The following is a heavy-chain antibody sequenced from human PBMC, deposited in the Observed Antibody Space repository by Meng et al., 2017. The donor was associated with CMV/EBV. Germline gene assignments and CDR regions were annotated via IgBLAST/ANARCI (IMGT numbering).Heavy chain of an antibody. Sequence: ASVKVSCKASGYTFTSYYMHWVRQAPGQGLEWMGIINPSGGSTSYAQKFQGRVTMTRDTSTSTVYMELSSLRSEDTAVYYCARAILERRHRRLTLGSEPYYYYGMDVWGQGTTVTVSS. CDR3: ARAILERRHRRLTLGSEPYYYYGMDV. CDR1: GYTFTSYY. V-gene: IGHV1-46*01. J-gene: IGHJ6*02. CDR2: INPSGGST. D-gene: IGHD1-1*01.